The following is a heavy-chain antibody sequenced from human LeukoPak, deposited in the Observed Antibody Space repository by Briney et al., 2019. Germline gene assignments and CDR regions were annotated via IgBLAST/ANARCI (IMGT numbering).Heavy chain of an antibody. V-gene: IGHV4-59*08. D-gene: IGHD6-13*01. CDR1: APSITSYY. CDR2: ISYSGSP. Sequence: SQTLSLTCTLAAPSITSYYCSWIRQHPGKGLEWNGYISYSGSPTYNPSLKSRVTISADTSKNQFSLNLSSVTAADTAVYYCARVGHIVAAGTYDWWGQGTLVTVSS. J-gene: IGHJ4*02. CDR3: ARVGHIVAAGTYDW.